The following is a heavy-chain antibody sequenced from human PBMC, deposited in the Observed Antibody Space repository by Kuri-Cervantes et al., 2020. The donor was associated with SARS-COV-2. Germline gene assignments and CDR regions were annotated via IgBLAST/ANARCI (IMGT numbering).Heavy chain of an antibody. V-gene: IGHV4-34*01. CDR1: GGSFSAYY. D-gene: IGHD4-17*01. CDR2: INHSGST. Sequence: SETLSLTCAVYGGSFSAYYWSWIRQPPGKGLEWIGEINHSGSTNYNPSLKSRVTISVDTSKNQFSLKLSSVTAADTAVYYCASWGRDMTTVTWVDYWGQGTLVTVSS. J-gene: IGHJ4*02. CDR3: ASWGRDMTTVTWVDY.